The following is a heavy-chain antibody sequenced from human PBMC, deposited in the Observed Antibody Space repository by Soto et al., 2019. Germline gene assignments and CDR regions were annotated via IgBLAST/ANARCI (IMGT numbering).Heavy chain of an antibody. V-gene: IGHV4-59*01. CDR2: FYYSGST. D-gene: IGHD2-15*01. Sequence: SETLSLTCTVSGASISNSYWSWIRQPPGKGLEWIGYFYYSGSTNYNPSLKSRVTISVDTSKNQFSLKLSSVTAADTAVYYCARYPYCSGGGCYSGNWFDPWGQGTLVTVSS. CDR1: GASISNSY. J-gene: IGHJ5*02. CDR3: ARYPYCSGGGCYSGNWFDP.